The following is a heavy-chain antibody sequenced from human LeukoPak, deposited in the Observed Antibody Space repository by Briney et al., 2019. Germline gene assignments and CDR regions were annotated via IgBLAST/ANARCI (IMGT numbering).Heavy chain of an antibody. CDR2: ISSSGTPR. CDR3: ARSRGAGPGAYFDY. V-gene: IGHV3-21*01. Sequence: GGSLRPSCGASGFSFSSYTMNWVRQAPGKGLEWVSTISSSGTPRYYADSVRGRFTVSRDNAKNSLYLQMNSLRAEDTAVYFCARSRGAGPGAYFDYWGQGTLVTVTS. J-gene: IGHJ4*02. D-gene: IGHD6-19*01. CDR1: GFSFSSYT.